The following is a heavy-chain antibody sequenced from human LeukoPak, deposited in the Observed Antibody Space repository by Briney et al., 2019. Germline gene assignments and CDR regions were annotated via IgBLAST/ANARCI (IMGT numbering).Heavy chain of an antibody. V-gene: IGHV3-21*01. J-gene: IGHJ4*02. CDR2: ISSSSSYI. Sequence: NTGGSLRLSCAASGFTFSSYSMNWVRQAPGKGLEWVSSISSSSSYIYYADSVKGRFTISRDNAKSSLYLQMNSLRAEDTAVYYCARDSIITIFGVVIRLDYWGQGTLVTVSS. CDR1: GFTFSSYS. CDR3: ARDSIITIFGVVIRLDY. D-gene: IGHD3-3*01.